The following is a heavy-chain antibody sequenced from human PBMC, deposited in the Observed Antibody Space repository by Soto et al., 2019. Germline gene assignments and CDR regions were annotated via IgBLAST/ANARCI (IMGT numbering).Heavy chain of an antibody. CDR2: INHSGSA. Sequence: QVQLQQWGAGLLKPSETLSLSCAVYGGSFSDHYWVWIRQPPGGGLEWIGEINHSGSASHNPSLKSRITTSVDTSKNQFSLRLTSVTAADTAVYYCARGRGGYTYGGLDYWGQGIVVTVSS. J-gene: IGHJ4*02. CDR1: GGSFSDHY. V-gene: IGHV4-34*01. D-gene: IGHD5-18*01. CDR3: ARGRGGYTYGGLDY.